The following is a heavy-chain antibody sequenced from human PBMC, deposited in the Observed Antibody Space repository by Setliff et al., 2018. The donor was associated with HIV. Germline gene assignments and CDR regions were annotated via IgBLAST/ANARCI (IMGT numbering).Heavy chain of an antibody. CDR2: IHNSGST. V-gene: IGHV4-31*02. CDR1: GGSIRTGGYY. D-gene: IGHD4-17*01. CDR3: ARTDRLVSDY. J-gene: IGHJ4*02. Sequence: SETLSLTCSVSGGSIRTGGYYWSWIRQHAGEGLEWIGYIHNSGSTFYNPSLESRLTMSLDPSKNQFSLKLGSVTAADTAVYYCARTDRLVSDYWGQGMLVTVSS.